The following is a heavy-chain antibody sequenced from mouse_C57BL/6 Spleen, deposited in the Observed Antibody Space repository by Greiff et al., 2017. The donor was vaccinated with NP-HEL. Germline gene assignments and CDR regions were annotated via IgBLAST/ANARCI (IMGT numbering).Heavy chain of an antibody. Sequence: VQLQQPGAELVKPGASVKLSCKASGYTFTSYWMHWVKQRPGQGLEWIGMIHPNSGSTYYNEKFKGKATLTVDKSSSTAYRQLSSLTSEDSAVYYCASGRTGPYAMDYWGQGTSVTVSS. V-gene: IGHV1-64*01. J-gene: IGHJ4*01. CDR2: IHPNSGST. CDR1: GYTFTSYW. CDR3: ASGRTGPYAMDY. D-gene: IGHD4-1*01.